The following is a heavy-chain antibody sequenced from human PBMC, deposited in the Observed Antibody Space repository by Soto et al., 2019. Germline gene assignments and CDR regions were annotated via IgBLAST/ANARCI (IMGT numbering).Heavy chain of an antibody. D-gene: IGHD4-17*01. V-gene: IGHV4-31*03. CDR1: GGSISSGGYY. J-gene: IGHJ5*02. CDR3: ARDRGFYGEIDP. CDR2: IYYSGST. Sequence: SETLSLTCTVSGGSISSGGYYWSWIRQHPGKGLEWIGYIYYSGSTYYNPSLKSRVTISVDTSKNQFSLKLSSVTAADTAVYYCARDRGFYGEIDPWGQGTLVTVSS.